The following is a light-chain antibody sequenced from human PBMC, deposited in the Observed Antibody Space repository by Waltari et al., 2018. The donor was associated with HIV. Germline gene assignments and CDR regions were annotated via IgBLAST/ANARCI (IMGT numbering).Light chain of an antibody. V-gene: IGKV1-12*01. CDR3: QQASSFPGA. CDR1: QDIGSS. Sequence: DIQMTQSPSSVSASVGDRVTISCRASQDIGSSLAWYQQKPGKAPNLLIYYASTLQTGVSSRFSGSGFGTDFILTIGGLQPEDIATYYCQQASSFPGAFGQGTRLEI. J-gene: IGKJ5*01. CDR2: YAS.